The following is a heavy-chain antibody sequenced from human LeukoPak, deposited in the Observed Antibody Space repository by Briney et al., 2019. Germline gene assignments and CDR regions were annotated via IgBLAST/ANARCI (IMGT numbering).Heavy chain of an antibody. V-gene: IGHV4-39*01. CDR2: IFHIGTT. D-gene: IGHD6-19*01. Sequence: PSETLSLTCTVSGGSVSTSSYYWGWIRQPPGKGLEWIGSIFHIGTTFYNPSLKSRVTISVDTSKNQFSLKLNSVTAADTAVYFCARHPPTSGSDWYKAFDIWGQGTMVTVSS. CDR1: GGSVSTSSYY. CDR3: ARHPPTSGSDWYKAFDI. J-gene: IGHJ3*02.